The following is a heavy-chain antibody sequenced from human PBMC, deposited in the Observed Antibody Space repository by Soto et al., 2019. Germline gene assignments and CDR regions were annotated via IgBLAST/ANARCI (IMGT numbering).Heavy chain of an antibody. CDR3: ARVYSSNFFEL. CDR1: GDSIGTYY. J-gene: IGHJ4*02. D-gene: IGHD6-13*01. V-gene: IGHV4-59*01. Sequence: PSETLSLTCTVSGDSIGTYYWSWLRQPPGKGLEWIGYIFYSGTTKYNPSLNNRVSLSVDTSKNLFSLRLSSISAADTAVYYCARVYSSNFFELWGQGAPVTVSS. CDR2: IFYSGTT.